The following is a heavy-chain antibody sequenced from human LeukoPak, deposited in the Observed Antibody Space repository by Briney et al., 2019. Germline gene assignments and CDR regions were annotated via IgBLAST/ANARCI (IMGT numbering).Heavy chain of an antibody. Sequence: GASVKVSCKASGYTFTSYDINWVRQATGQGLEWMGWMNPNSGNTGYAQKFQGRVTMTRNTSISTAYMELRSLRSDDTAVYYCARSYTSSFQAFDIWGQGTVVTVSS. CDR1: GYTFTSYD. D-gene: IGHD6-13*01. CDR2: MNPNSGNT. V-gene: IGHV1-8*01. CDR3: ARSYTSSFQAFDI. J-gene: IGHJ3*02.